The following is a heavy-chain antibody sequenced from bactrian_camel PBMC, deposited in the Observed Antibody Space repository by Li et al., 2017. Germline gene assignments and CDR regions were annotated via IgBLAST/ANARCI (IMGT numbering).Heavy chain of an antibody. V-gene: IGHV3S53*01. J-gene: IGHJ4*01. CDR3: AASSLYSGSGCYLRAPPYNV. CDR1: GSIYSYNC. Sequence: HVQLVESGGGSVQAGGSLRLACKFSGSIYSYNCMGWFRQAPGKERELVAGIDLVSSTTYADSEKGRFSIAKDNATNTLYLQMKDLKPEDSAMYYCAASSLYSGSGCYLRAPPYNVWGPGTQVTVS. CDR2: IDLVSST. D-gene: IGHD3*01.